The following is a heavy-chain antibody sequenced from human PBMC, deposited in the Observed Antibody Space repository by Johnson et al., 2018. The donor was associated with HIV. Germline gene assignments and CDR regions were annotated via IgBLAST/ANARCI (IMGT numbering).Heavy chain of an antibody. J-gene: IGHJ3*02. D-gene: IGHD3-22*01. CDR3: AKDLIPTMIVVVISRSAFDI. CDR1: GFTFRSYG. CDR2: IWYDGLNK. Sequence: QVQLVESGGGVVQPGRSLRLSCAASGFTFRSYGMHWVRQAPGKGLEWVAVIWYDGLNKYYADSVKGRFTISRDNSKNTLYLQMNSLRAEDTAVYYCAKDLIPTMIVVVISRSAFDIWGQGTMVTVSS. V-gene: IGHV3-33*06.